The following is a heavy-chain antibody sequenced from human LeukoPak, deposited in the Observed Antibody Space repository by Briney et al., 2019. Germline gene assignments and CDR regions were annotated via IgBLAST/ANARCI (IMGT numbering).Heavy chain of an antibody. V-gene: IGHV1-69*04. Sequence: SVKVSCKTSGGTFSSSAITWVRQAPGQGLEWMGRIIPVLNITRYTQKFQGRVTITADTSTSTVYMELSSLRSEETAVYYCARDQGFTAPPPYGLDVWGQGTTVIVSS. D-gene: IGHD5-18*01. CDR3: ARDQGFTAPPPYGLDV. J-gene: IGHJ6*02. CDR1: GGTFSSSA. CDR2: IIPVLNIT.